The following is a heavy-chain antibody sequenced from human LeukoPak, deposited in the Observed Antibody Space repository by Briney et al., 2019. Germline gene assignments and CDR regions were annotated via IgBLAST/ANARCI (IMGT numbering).Heavy chain of an antibody. CDR1: GFTFSSYA. Sequence: GGSLRLSCAASGFTFSSYAMHWVRQAPGKGLEWVAVISHDGSNKYYADSVKGRFTISRDNSKNTLYLQMNSLTAEDTAVYYCARDQNSGSYYHYYYYMDVWGKGTTVTVSS. D-gene: IGHD1-26*01. CDR2: ISHDGSNK. J-gene: IGHJ6*03. CDR3: ARDQNSGSYYHYYYYMDV. V-gene: IGHV3-30*01.